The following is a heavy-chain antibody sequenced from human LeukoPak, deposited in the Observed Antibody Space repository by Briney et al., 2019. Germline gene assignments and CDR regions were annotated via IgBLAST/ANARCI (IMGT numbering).Heavy chain of an antibody. Sequence: SVKVSCKASGGTFSSYAISWVRQAPGQGLEWMGGIIPIFGTANYAQKFQGRVTITADEFTSTAYMELSSLRSEDTAVYYCAREWAYDSSGYYFLWGQGTLVTVSS. CDR3: AREWAYDSSGYYFL. CDR1: GGTFSSYA. V-gene: IGHV1-69*13. D-gene: IGHD3-22*01. CDR2: IIPIFGTA. J-gene: IGHJ4*02.